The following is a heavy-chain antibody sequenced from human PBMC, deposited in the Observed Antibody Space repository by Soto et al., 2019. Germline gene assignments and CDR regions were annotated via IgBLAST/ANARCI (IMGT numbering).Heavy chain of an antibody. V-gene: IGHV4-30-2*01. J-gene: IGHJ6*02. CDR3: ARVPDV. CDR2: IYHSGST. Sequence: WTWIRQPPGKGLEWIGYIYHSGSTYYNPSLKSRVTISVDRSKNQFSLKLSPVTAADTAVYYCARVPDVWGQGTTVTVSS.